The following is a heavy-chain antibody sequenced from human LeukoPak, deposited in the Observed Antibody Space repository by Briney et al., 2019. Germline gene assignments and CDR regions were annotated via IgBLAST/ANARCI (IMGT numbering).Heavy chain of an antibody. CDR2: INPNSGRT. CDR3: ARDSSDVLTGYYHF. D-gene: IGHD3-9*01. J-gene: IGHJ4*02. V-gene: IGHV1-2*02. Sequence: GASVKVSCMTSGYTFSDYYLHWVRQAPGQGLEWMGWINPNSGRTNYPPKFQGRVTLTTDTSISTAYMELSSLISGDTALYYCARDSSDVLTGYYHFWGQGTLVTVYS. CDR1: GYTFSDYY.